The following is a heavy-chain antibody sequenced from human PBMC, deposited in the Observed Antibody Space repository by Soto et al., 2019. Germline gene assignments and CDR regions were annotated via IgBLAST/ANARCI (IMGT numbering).Heavy chain of an antibody. CDR1: GYTFTSYA. V-gene: IGHV1-3*01. Sequence: GASVKVSCKASGYTFTSYAMHWVRQAPGQRLEWMGWINAGNGNTKYSQKFQGRVTITRDTSASTAYMELSSLRSEDTAVYYCARGFRYCSSTSCYNDWFDPWGQGTLVTVSS. CDR2: INAGNGNT. CDR3: ARGFRYCSSTSCYNDWFDP. J-gene: IGHJ5*02. D-gene: IGHD2-2*02.